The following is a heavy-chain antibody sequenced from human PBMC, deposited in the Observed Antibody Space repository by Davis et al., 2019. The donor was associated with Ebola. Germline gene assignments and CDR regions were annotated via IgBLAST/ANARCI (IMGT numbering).Heavy chain of an antibody. D-gene: IGHD1-26*01. CDR1: GFTFSSYA. Sequence: GESLKISCAASGFTFSSYAMHWVRQAPGKGLEWVAVISYDGSNKYYADSVKGRFTISRDNSKNTLYLQMNSRRAEDTAVYYCARDRIPSDYYYGMDVWGQGTTVTVSS. CDR2: ISYDGSNK. CDR3: ARDRIPSDYYYGMDV. J-gene: IGHJ6*02. V-gene: IGHV3-30*04.